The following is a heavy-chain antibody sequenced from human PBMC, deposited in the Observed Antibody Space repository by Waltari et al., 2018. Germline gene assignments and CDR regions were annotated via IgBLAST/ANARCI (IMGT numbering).Heavy chain of an antibody. V-gene: IGHV4-30-4*08. CDR2: IYYSGRT. CDR1: GGSISSGDYY. J-gene: IGHJ4*02. CDR3: ASQGDYGDYWSDY. D-gene: IGHD4-17*01. Sequence: QVQLQESGPGLVKPSQTLSLTCTVSGGSISSGDYYWSWIRQPPGKGLEWIGYIYYSGRTYYNPSLKSRVTISVDTSKNQSSLRLSTVPAADTAVYYCASQGDYGDYWSDYWGQGTLVTVSS.